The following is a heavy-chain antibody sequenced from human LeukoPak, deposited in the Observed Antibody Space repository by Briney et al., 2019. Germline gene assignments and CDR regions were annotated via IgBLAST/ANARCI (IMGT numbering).Heavy chain of an antibody. CDR1: GFTFDDYA. V-gene: IGHV3-9*01. D-gene: IGHD3-3*01. J-gene: IGHJ4*02. CDR3: TKERQGWSGSPTFDY. Sequence: GGSLRLSCAASGFTFDDYAMHWVRQAPGKGLEWVSGISWNSGSIGYADSVKGRFTISRDNAKNSLYLQMNSLRAEDTAVYYCTKERQGWSGSPTFDYWGQGTLVTVSS. CDR2: ISWNSGSI.